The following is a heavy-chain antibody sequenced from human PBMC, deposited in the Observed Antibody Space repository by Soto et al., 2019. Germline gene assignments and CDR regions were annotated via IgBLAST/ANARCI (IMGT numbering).Heavy chain of an antibody. J-gene: IGHJ6*01. CDR1: GGSISSGDYY. Sequence: QVQLQESGPGLVKPSQTLSLTCTVSGGSISSGDYYWSWIRQPPGKGLEWIGYIYYSGSTYYNPSVKSRFTISVEKSKNKFSVNLGFVTAADTAVYYCARDRSDDFWSGAGGLYGIDVWGQGTTVTVSS. CDR2: IYYSGST. CDR3: ARDRSDDFWSGAGGLYGIDV. D-gene: IGHD3-3*01. V-gene: IGHV4-30-4*01.